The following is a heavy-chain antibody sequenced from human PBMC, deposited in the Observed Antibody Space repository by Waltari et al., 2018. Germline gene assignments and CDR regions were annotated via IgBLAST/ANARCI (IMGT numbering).Heavy chain of an antibody. J-gene: IGHJ4*02. CDR2: ICYDGSNK. D-gene: IGHD5-18*01. CDR3: ARDCDGYSSMGGGDY. Sequence: QVQLVGSGGGVVPPGRSLRLSCAASGFTFSSYGMLWVRQPPVKGLEWVEFICYDGSNKYYADAVKGRFTISRDNSKNTLYLQRNSLRAEDTAVYYCARDCDGYSSMGGGDYWGQGTLVTVSS. V-gene: IGHV3-33*01. CDR1: GFTFSSYG.